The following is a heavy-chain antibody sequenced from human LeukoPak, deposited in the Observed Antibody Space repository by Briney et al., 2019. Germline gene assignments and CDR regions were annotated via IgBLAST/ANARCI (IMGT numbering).Heavy chain of an antibody. J-gene: IGHJ6*02. CDR3: ARGLYDFWSGYSRFGMDV. Sequence: SETLSLTCAVYGGSFSGYYWSWIRQPPGKGLEWIGEISHSGSTNYNPSLKSLVTISVDTSKNQFSLKLSSVTAADTAVYYCARGLYDFWSGYSRFGMDVWGQGTTVTVSS. CDR1: GGSFSGYY. CDR2: ISHSGST. V-gene: IGHV4-34*01. D-gene: IGHD3-3*01.